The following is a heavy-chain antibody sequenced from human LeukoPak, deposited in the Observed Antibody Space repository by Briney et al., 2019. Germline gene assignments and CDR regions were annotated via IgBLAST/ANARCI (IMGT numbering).Heavy chain of an antibody. V-gene: IGHV1-2*02. Sequence: ASVKVSCKAPGNTFAGHNIHWMRQAPGQGLELMGWINPDRSGTDYARQFQGRVTMTSDTSIRAAYMELSSLVSEDSAVYFCAISIQAAAIPAFDYWGQGTLVTVSS. CDR1: GNTFAGHN. J-gene: IGHJ4*02. CDR3: AISIQAAAIPAFDY. D-gene: IGHD6-25*01. CDR2: INPDRSGT.